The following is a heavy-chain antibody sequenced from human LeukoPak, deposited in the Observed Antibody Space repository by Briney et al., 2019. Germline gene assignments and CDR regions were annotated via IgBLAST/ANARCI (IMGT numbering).Heavy chain of an antibody. D-gene: IGHD3-3*01. CDR2: IYYSGST. CDR1: GGSISSYY. V-gene: IGHV4-59*01. Sequence: SETLSLTCTVSGGSISSYYWSWIRQPPGKGLEWIGYIYYSGSTNYNPSLKSRVTISVDTSKNQFSLKLSSVTAADTAVYYCARVMGPYYDFWSGYLNWFDPWGRGTLVTVSS. J-gene: IGHJ5*02. CDR3: ARVMGPYYDFWSGYLNWFDP.